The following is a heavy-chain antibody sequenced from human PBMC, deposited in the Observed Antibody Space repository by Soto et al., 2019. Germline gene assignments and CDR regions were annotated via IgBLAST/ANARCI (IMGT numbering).Heavy chain of an antibody. CDR2: ISAAGDP. D-gene: IGHD4-4*01. CDR1: GFTFRNYD. CDR3: ARTVRDFYGLDV. Sequence: EVQLVESGGGLVQPGGSLTLSFEASGFTFRNYDMHWVRQGTGKGLEWASGISAAGDPYYADSVDGRFTFSRENAQNSLFLQMNSLRVGDTAVYYSARTVRDFYGLDVWGQGTTVIVPS. J-gene: IGHJ6*02. V-gene: IGHV3-13*05.